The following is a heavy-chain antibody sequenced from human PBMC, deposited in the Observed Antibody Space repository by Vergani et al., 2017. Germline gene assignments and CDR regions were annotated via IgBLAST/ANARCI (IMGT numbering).Heavy chain of an antibody. J-gene: IGHJ4*02. Sequence: EVQLVESGGGLVQPGGSLRLSCAASGFTFSSYDMHWVRQATGKGLEWVSAIGTAGDTYYPGPVKGRVTISRENAKNSLYLQMNSLRAGDTAVYYCARGRRRSIVVVPAAQFDYWGQGTLVTVSS. CDR2: IGTAGDT. V-gene: IGHV3-13*01. D-gene: IGHD2-2*01. CDR1: GFTFSSYD. CDR3: ARGRRRSIVVVPAAQFDY.